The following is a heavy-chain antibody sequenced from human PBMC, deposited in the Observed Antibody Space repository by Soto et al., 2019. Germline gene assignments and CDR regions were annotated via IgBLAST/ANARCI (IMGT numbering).Heavy chain of an antibody. D-gene: IGHD4-17*01. CDR1: GGSISSSNW. CDR2: IYHSGST. J-gene: IGHJ6*02. Sequence: QVQLQESGPGLVKPSGTLSLTCAVSGGSISSSNWWSWVRQPPGKGLEWIGEIYHSGSTNYNPSLKSRVTISVDTSKNQFSLKLSSVTAAHTAVYYCARDRGLYGDYPYYYYYGMDVWGQGTTVAVSS. CDR3: ARDRGLYGDYPYYYYYGMDV. V-gene: IGHV4-4*02.